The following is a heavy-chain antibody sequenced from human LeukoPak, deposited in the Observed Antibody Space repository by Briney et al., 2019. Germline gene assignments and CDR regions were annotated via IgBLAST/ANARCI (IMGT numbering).Heavy chain of an antibody. J-gene: IGHJ4*02. Sequence: GGSLRLSCAASGFTFSSYSMNWVRQAPGKGLECVSSISSSSSYIYYADSVKGRFTISRDNAKNSLYLQMNSLRAEDTAVYYCARVSGQEDFDYWGQGTLVTVSS. CDR3: ARVSGQEDFDY. CDR1: GFTFSSYS. CDR2: ISSSSSYI. V-gene: IGHV3-21*01. D-gene: IGHD1-26*01.